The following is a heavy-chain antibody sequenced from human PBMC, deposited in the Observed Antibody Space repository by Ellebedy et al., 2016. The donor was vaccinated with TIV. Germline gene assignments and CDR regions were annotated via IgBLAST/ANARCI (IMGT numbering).Heavy chain of an antibody. Sequence: PGGSLRLSCTASGFAFRDYAMSWFRQAPGKGLEWVGFIRNKAYGGTAEYAASVKGRFTISRDDSKSIAYLQMDSLKTEDTAVYYCTKRYFGGLDAFDIWGQGTMVTVSS. CDR3: TKRYFGGLDAFDI. CDR2: IRNKAYGGTA. CDR1: GFAFRDYA. V-gene: IGHV3-49*03. D-gene: IGHD4-23*01. J-gene: IGHJ3*02.